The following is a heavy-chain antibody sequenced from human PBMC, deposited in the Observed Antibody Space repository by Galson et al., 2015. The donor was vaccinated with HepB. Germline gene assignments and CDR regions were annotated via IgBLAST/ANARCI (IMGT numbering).Heavy chain of an antibody. D-gene: IGHD6-13*01. J-gene: IGHJ3*02. V-gene: IGHV3-15*01. Sequence: SLRLSCAASGFTFSNAWMSWVRQAPGKGLEWVGRIKSKTDGGTTDYAAPVKGRFTISRDDSKNTLYLQMNSLKTEDTAVYYCTTEAAAGYGEAFDIWGQGTMVTVSS. CDR1: GFTFSNAW. CDR3: TTEAAAGYGEAFDI. CDR2: IKSKTDGGTT.